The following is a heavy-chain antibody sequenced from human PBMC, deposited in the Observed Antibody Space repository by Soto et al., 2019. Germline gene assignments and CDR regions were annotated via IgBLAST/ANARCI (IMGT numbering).Heavy chain of an antibody. CDR3: ASYIVVVPAAMEEYNWFDP. D-gene: IGHD2-2*01. CDR1: GFTFSSYW. J-gene: IGHJ5*02. V-gene: IGHV3-7*01. CDR2: IKQDGSEK. Sequence: GGSLRLSCAASGFTFSSYWMSWVRQAPGKGLEWVANIKQDGSEKYYVDSVKGRFTISRDNAKNSLYLQMNSLRAEDTAVYYCASYIVVVPAAMEEYNWFDPWGQGTLVTVSS.